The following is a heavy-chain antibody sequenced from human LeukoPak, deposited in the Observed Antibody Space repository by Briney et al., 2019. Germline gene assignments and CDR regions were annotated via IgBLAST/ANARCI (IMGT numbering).Heavy chain of an antibody. D-gene: IGHD6-13*01. CDR3: AREGSSRRFDY. Sequence: SETLSLTCTVSGGSISSSSYYWGWIRQPPGKGLEWIGEIYHSGSTNYNPSLKSRVTISVDKSKNQFSLKLSSVTAADTAVYYCAREGSSRRFDYWGQGTLVTVSS. CDR2: IYHSGST. J-gene: IGHJ4*02. V-gene: IGHV4-39*07. CDR1: GGSISSSSYY.